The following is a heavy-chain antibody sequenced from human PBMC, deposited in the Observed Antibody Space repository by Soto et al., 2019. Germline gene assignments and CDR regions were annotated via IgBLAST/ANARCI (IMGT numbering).Heavy chain of an antibody. D-gene: IGHD2-2*01. J-gene: IGHJ6*02. CDR3: ARDRIVVVPAAMKPYYYYGMDV. V-gene: IGHV4-4*02. CDR2: IYHSGST. CDR1: GGSISSSNW. Sequence: QVQLQESGPGLVKPSGTLSLTCAVSGGSISSSNWWSWVRQPPGKGLEWIGEIYHSGSTNYKPSLKSRVTISVDKSKKQFSLKLSSVTAADTAVYYCARDRIVVVPAAMKPYYYYGMDVWGQGTTVTVSS.